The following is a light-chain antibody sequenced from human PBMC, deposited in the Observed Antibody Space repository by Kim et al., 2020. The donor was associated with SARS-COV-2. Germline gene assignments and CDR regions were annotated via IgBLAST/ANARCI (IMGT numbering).Light chain of an antibody. CDR2: DVS. Sequence: GQSITISCTGTSSDVGGYNYVSWYQQHPGKAPKLMIYDVSKRPSGVSNRFSGSKSGNTASLTISGLQAEDEADYYCSSYTSSSLHVFGTGTKVTVL. CDR3: SSYTSSSLHV. J-gene: IGLJ1*01. CDR1: SSDVGGYNY. V-gene: IGLV2-14*04.